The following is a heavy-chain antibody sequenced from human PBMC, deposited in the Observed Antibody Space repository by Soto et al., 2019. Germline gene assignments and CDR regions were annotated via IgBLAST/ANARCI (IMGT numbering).Heavy chain of an antibody. J-gene: IGHJ6*02. D-gene: IGHD2-2*01. V-gene: IGHV3-9*01. CDR2: ISWNSGSI. CDR1: GFTFDDYA. CDR3: AKDIRDCSSTSCYLYYYYGMDV. Sequence: GGSLRLSCAASGFTFDDYAMHWVRQAPGKGLEWVSGISWNSGSIGYADSVKGRFTISRDNAKNSLYLQMNSLRAEDTALYYCAKDIRDCSSTSCYLYYYYGMDVWGQGTTVTVSS.